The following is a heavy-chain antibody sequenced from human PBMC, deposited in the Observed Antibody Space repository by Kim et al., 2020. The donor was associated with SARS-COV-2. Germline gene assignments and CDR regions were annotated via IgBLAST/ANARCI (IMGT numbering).Heavy chain of an antibody. V-gene: IGHV3-7*01. D-gene: IGHD6-19*01. J-gene: IGHJ3*02. Sequence: GGSLRHSCAASGFTFSSYWMTWVRQAPGKGLELVANIKQDGNQKYYVDSVKGRFTISRDNAKNSLYLQMNSLRAEDTAVYYCARDGDLYSSGKDAFDIWG. CDR2: IKQDGNQK. CDR3: ARDGDLYSSGKDAFDI. CDR1: GFTFSSYW.